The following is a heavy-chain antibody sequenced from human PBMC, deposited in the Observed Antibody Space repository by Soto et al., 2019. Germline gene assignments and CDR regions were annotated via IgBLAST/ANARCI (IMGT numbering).Heavy chain of an antibody. D-gene: IGHD5-12*01. CDR1: GYTFTSYG. Sequence: GASVKVSCKASGYTFTSYGISWVRQAPGQGLEWMGWISAYNGNTNYAQKLQGRVTMTTDTSTSTAYMELRSLRSDDTAVYYCARERAGYQAEIDFDYWGQGTLVTVSS. J-gene: IGHJ4*02. CDR2: ISAYNGNT. CDR3: ARERAGYQAEIDFDY. V-gene: IGHV1-18*04.